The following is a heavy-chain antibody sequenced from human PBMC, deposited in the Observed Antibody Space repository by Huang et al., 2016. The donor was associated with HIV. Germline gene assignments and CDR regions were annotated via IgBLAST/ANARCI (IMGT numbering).Heavy chain of an antibody. CDR2: IYYTGST. CDR1: GGSVSSRIYY. J-gene: IGHJ4*02. Sequence: QMQLQESGPGLVKPSETLSLTCIVSGGSVSSRIYYWVWIRQSPGKGLEWIGSIYYTGSTSYNPSLKSRVTISVDTSKNHFSLRLISVTAADTAVYYCARLESTAMTYWGQGTLVTVSS. CDR3: ARLESTAMTY. V-gene: IGHV4-39*02. D-gene: IGHD5-18*01.